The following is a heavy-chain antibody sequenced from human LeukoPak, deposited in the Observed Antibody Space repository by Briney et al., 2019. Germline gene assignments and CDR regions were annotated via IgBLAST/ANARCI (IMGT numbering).Heavy chain of an antibody. J-gene: IGHJ6*03. CDR2: IKSKAYGGTT. D-gene: IGHD2-2*02. V-gene: IGHV3-49*03. CDR1: GFTFGDYA. CDR3: SRSPYLYYYFYYMDV. Sequence: GRSLRLSCTASGFTFGDYAMSWFRQAPGKGLEWVGFIKSKAYGGTTEYAASVKGRFAISRDDSKCIAYLQMNSLKTEDTAVYYCSRSPYLYYYFYYMDVWGKGTTVTVSS.